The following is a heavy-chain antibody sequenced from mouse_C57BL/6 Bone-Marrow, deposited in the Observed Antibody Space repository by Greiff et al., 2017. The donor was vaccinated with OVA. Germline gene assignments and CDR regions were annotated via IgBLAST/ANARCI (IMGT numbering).Heavy chain of an antibody. CDR1: GFSFNTYA. CDR3: VRQGDGSNWYFDV. Sequence: GGGLVQPKGSLKLSCAASGFSFNTYAMNWVRQAPGKGLEWVARIRSKSNNYATYYADSVKDRFTISRDDSESMLYLQMNNLKTEDTAMYYCVRQGDGSNWYFDVWGTGTTVTVSS. J-gene: IGHJ1*03. D-gene: IGHD2-3*01. CDR2: IRSKSNNYAT. V-gene: IGHV10-1*01.